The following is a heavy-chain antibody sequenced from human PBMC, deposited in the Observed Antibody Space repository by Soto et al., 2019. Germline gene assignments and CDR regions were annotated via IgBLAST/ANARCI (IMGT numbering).Heavy chain of an antibody. D-gene: IGHD3-22*01. CDR2: ISGSGDST. J-gene: IGHJ5*01. CDR1: GFTFSSYA. CDR3: ALDSSGHFRNWFAF. V-gene: IGHV3-23*01. Sequence: PGGSLRLSCAGSGFTFSSYAIGWVRQAPGKGLEWVSSISGSGDSTYYADSVKGRFTISRDNSKNTLYLQMNSLRAEDTAVYYCALDSSGHFRNWFAFWGRGTLVTVSS.